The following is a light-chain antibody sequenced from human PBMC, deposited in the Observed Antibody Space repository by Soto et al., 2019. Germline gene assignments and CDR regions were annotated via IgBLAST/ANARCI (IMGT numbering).Light chain of an antibody. J-gene: IGKJ4*01. Sequence: AIQMTQSPSSLSAPVGDRVTITCRASQGIRNDLGWYQQKPGRAPKLLIYAASSLQSGVPSRFSGSGSGTDFTLTISSLQPEDFATYYCLQDYNYPLTFGGGTKVEIK. CDR1: QGIRND. V-gene: IGKV1-6*01. CDR2: AAS. CDR3: LQDYNYPLT.